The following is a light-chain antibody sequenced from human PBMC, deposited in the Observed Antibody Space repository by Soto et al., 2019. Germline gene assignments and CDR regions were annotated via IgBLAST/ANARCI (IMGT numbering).Light chain of an antibody. J-gene: IGLJ2*01. CDR1: TSNIGSNT. V-gene: IGLV1-44*01. Sequence: QSVLSQPPSASGTPGQWVTISCFGSTSNIGSNTVNWYQQLPGTAPKVLIYTNNQRPSGVPDRFSGSKSGTSASLAISGLQSEDEADYYCAAWDDSLNGVVFGGGTKLTVL. CDR3: AAWDDSLNGVV. CDR2: TNN.